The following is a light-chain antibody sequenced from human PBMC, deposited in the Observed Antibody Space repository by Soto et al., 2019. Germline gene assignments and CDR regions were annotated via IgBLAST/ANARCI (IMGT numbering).Light chain of an antibody. CDR2: SNN. CDR1: SSNIGRDT. CDR3: AVWDGSLNGWV. V-gene: IGLV1-44*01. J-gene: IGLJ3*02. Sequence: QYVLTQPPSASGTPGQRVTISCSGSSSNIGRDTVNWYQQLPGTAPKLLIYSNNQRPSGVPDRFSGSKSGTSASLAISGLQSEDEADYYCAVWDGSLNGWVFGGGTKVTVL.